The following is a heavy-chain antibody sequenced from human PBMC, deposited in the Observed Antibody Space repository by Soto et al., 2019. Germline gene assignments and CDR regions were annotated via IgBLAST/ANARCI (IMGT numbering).Heavy chain of an antibody. Sequence: QVQLVXXXAEVKKPGSSVKVSCKASGGTFSSYTISWVRQAPGQGLEGMGGIIPIFGTANYAQKFQGRVTITADESTSTAYMELSSLRSEDTAVYYCARGRGVPAAIGDYWGQGTLVTVSS. CDR3: ARGRGVPAAIGDY. CDR2: IIPIFGTA. D-gene: IGHD2-2*01. V-gene: IGHV1-69*01. J-gene: IGHJ4*02. CDR1: GGTFSSYT.